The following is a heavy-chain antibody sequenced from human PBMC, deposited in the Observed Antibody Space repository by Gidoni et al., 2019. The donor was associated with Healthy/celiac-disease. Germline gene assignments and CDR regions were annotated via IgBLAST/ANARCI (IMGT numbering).Heavy chain of an antibody. CDR2: INPSGGST. CDR3: ARWELPLYYFDY. CDR1: GYTFTSYY. D-gene: IGHD1-26*01. Sequence: QVQLVQSGAEVKKPGASVKVSCKASGYTFTSYYMHWVRQAPGQGLEWMGRINPSGGSTSYAQKFQGRVTMTRDTSTSTVYMELSSLRSEDTAVYYCARWELPLYYFDYWGQGTLVTVSS. V-gene: IGHV1-46*01. J-gene: IGHJ4*02.